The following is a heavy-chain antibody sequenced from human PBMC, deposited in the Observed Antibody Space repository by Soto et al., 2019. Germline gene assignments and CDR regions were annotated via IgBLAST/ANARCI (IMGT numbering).Heavy chain of an antibody. D-gene: IGHD2-15*01. CDR2: ISAYNGNT. CDR3: ARVPLTYCSGGSCYANRGRIVSNGMDV. V-gene: IGHV1-18*01. Sequence: QVQLVQSGAEVKKPGASVKVSCKASGYTFTSYGISWVRQAPGQGLEWMGWISAYNGNTNYAQKLQGRVTMTTDTAPSTAFMELRSLRSDDTAVYYCARVPLTYCSGGSCYANRGRIVSNGMDVWGQGTTDTVSS. CDR1: GYTFTSYG. J-gene: IGHJ6*02.